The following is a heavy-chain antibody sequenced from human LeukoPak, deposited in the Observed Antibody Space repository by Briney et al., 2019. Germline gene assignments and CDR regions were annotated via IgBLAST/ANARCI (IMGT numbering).Heavy chain of an antibody. CDR3: AKDLYGLLLLGSLDY. CDR2: IKQDGSEK. J-gene: IGHJ4*02. V-gene: IGHV3-7*03. Sequence: PGGSLRLSRAASGFTFSSYWMSWVRQAPGKGLEWVANIKQDGSEKYYVDSVKGRFTISRDNAKNSLYLQMNSLRAEDTALYYCAKDLYGLLLLGSLDYWGQGTLVTVSS. CDR1: GFTFSSYW. D-gene: IGHD3-22*01.